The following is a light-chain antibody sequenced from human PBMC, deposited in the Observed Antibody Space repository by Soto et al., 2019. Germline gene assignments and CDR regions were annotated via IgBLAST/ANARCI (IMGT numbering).Light chain of an antibody. V-gene: IGKV4-1*01. CDR3: QEYDHFSLT. CDR2: GAS. Sequence: DIVMAQSPESLAVSLGERATINCKSSKSVFYSSNSKDHLAWYQQRPGQPPKLLIHGASSRESGVPDRFRGSGSGTNFTLTINSRQAADVAAYFCQEYDHFSLTFGSGTKVDI. CDR1: KSVFYSSNSKDH. J-gene: IGKJ4*02.